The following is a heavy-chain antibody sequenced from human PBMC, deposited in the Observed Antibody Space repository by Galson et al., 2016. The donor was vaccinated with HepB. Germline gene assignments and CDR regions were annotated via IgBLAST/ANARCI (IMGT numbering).Heavy chain of an antibody. CDR3: ARVYCIGTNCYPPPSKGTFDI. D-gene: IGHD2-2*01. CDR2: TYYRSKWYN. CDR1: GDSVSSNTAA. Sequence: CAISGDSVSSNTAAWSWIRQSPSRGLEWLGRTYYRSKWYNDYAVSVKSRVTINPDTSKNQFSLQLSTVTPDDKAIYYCARVYCIGTNCYPPPSKGTFDIWGQGTVVTVSS. V-gene: IGHV6-1*01. J-gene: IGHJ3*02.